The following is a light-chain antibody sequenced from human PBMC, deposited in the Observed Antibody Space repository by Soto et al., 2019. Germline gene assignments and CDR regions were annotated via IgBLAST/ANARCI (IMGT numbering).Light chain of an antibody. CDR2: TTS. CDR3: QQSDSTPPT. Sequence: DIQMTQAPSSLSASVGDRVTITCRASQSISNSLNWYQQKPGKAPDLLISTTSSLQSGVPSRFSGSGSGTDFTLTISSLQPEDFATYYCQQSDSTPPTFGGGTNVEIK. V-gene: IGKV1-39*01. J-gene: IGKJ4*01. CDR1: QSISNS.